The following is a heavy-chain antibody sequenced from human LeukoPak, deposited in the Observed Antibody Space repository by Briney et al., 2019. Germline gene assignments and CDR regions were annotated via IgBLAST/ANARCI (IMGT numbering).Heavy chain of an antibody. V-gene: IGHV3-33*01. CDR3: ARDYGIAAAGVIDY. CDR2: IWYDGSNK. Sequence: GGSLRLSCAASGFTFSSYGMHWVRQAPGKGLEWVAVIWYDGSNKYYADSVKGRFTISRDNSKNTLYLQMNSLRAEDTAVYYCARDYGIAAAGVIDYWGQGTLVTVSS. J-gene: IGHJ4*02. CDR1: GFTFSSYG. D-gene: IGHD6-13*01.